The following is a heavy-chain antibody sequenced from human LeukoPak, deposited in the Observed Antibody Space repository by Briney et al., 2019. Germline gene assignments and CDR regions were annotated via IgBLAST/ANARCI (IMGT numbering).Heavy chain of an antibody. Sequence: GGSLRLSCAASGFIFDDYAMHWVRQGPGKGLEWVAGINWNSGSRAYADSVRGRFTVSRAKNSLYLQMNSLRTEDTALYYCAKDRGFGDIGYYQYYGMDVWGQGTTVTVSS. D-gene: IGHD3-10*01. CDR2: INWNSGSR. J-gene: IGHJ6*02. CDR3: AKDRGFGDIGYYQYYGMDV. V-gene: IGHV3-9*01. CDR1: GFIFDDYA.